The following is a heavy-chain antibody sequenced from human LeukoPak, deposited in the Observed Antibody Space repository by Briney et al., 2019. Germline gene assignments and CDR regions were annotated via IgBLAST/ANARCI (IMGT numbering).Heavy chain of an antibody. CDR1: GFTFSTYG. J-gene: IGHJ4*02. D-gene: IGHD6-6*01. V-gene: IGHV3-30*02. Sequence: TGGSLRLSCAASGFTFSTYGMHWVRQAPGKGLEWVTFIRYDGTNKNYADSVKGRFTISRDNSKNTLYLEMNSLRVEDSAIYYCATDANLDSIGDYWGQGSLVTVSS. CDR2: IRYDGTNK. CDR3: ATDANLDSIGDY.